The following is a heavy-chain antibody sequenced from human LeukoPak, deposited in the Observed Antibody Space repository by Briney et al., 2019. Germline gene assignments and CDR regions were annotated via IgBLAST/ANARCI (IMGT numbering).Heavy chain of an antibody. CDR2: INPSGGST. Sequence: ASVKVSCKASGYTFTSYYMHWVRQAPGQGLEWMGIINPSGGSTSYAQKFQGRVTMTRDTSTSTVYMELSSLRSEDTAVYYCARDPGYDFWSGYYLHNYYFDYWGQGTLVTVSS. CDR1: GYTFTSYY. V-gene: IGHV1-46*01. CDR3: ARDPGYDFWSGYYLHNYYFDY. D-gene: IGHD3-3*01. J-gene: IGHJ4*02.